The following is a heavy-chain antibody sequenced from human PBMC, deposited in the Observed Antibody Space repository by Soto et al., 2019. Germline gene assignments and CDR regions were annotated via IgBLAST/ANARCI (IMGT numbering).Heavy chain of an antibody. Sequence: SETLSLTCTVSGGSISSYYWSWIRQPPGKGLEWIGYIYYSGSTNYNPSLKSRVTISVDTSKNQFSLKLSSVTAADTAVYYCARGRGIVLMVYAWSYYYGMDVWGQGTTVTVSS. V-gene: IGHV4-59*08. CDR2: IYYSGST. CDR1: GGSISSYY. CDR3: ARGRGIVLMVYAWSYYYGMDV. J-gene: IGHJ6*02. D-gene: IGHD2-8*01.